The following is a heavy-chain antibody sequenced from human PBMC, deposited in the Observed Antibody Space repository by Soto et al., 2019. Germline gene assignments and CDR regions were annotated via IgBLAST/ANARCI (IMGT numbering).Heavy chain of an antibody. D-gene: IGHD3-10*01. CDR2: IKSKTDGGTT. J-gene: IGHJ4*02. CDR3: TTGTTTIVRVDY. CDR1: GFTFSNAW. Sequence: EVQLVESGGGLVTPGGSLRLSCTASGFTFSNAWMSWVRQAPGKGLEWVARIKSKTDGGTTDYAAPVKGRFSISRDDSKTTLFLQMNSLKTADTAVYYCTTGTTTIVRVDYWGQGTLVTVSS. V-gene: IGHV3-15*01.